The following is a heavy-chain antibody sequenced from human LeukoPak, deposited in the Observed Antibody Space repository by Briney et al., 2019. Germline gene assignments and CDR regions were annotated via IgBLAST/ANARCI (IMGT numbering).Heavy chain of an antibody. Sequence: SETLSLTCTVSGGSISSYYWSWIRQPPGKGLEWTGYIYYSGSTNYNPSLKSRVTISVDTSKNQFSLKLSSVTAADTAVYYCARIPGKWFDPWGQGTLVTVSS. J-gene: IGHJ5*02. D-gene: IGHD1-26*01. CDR3: ARIPGKWFDP. V-gene: IGHV4-59*08. CDR2: IYYSGST. CDR1: GGSISSYY.